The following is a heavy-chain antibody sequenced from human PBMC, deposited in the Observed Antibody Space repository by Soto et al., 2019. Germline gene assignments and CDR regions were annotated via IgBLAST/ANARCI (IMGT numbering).Heavy chain of an antibody. Sequence: QVQLVQSGAEVKKPGASVKGSCKASGYTFTTYGISWVRQAPGQGLEWMGWSNGYNGNTNYAQRLHCRVTMTTYTSTSTAYMDMRSLRSDDTAVYSCARDPVAGTYFNSGGQGTLVPVSS. V-gene: IGHV1-18*01. D-gene: IGHD6-19*01. CDR1: GYTFTTYG. J-gene: IGHJ4*02. CDR2: SNGYNGNT. CDR3: ARDPVAGTYFNS.